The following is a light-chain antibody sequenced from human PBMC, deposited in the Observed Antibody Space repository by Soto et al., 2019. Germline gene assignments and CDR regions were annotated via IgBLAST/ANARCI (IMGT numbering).Light chain of an antibody. CDR3: QQVKSYPFT. Sequence: IQLTQSPSSLSASIGDRVTIACRASQGIISYLVWYQQKPGKAPKLLIHDAPSLQSGVPSRFSGSGSGTDFTLTISNLQPEDFATYYCQQVKSYPFTFGGGTKVEIK. V-gene: IGKV1-9*01. CDR2: DAP. CDR1: QGIISY. J-gene: IGKJ4*01.